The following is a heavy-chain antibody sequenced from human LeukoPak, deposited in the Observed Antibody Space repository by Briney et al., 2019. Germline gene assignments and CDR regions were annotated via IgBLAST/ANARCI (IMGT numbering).Heavy chain of an antibody. J-gene: IGHJ4*02. CDR2: ISYSGTT. V-gene: IGHV4-39*07. D-gene: IGHD2-15*01. CDR3: ARGAGRGGYCSGGSCHPVDY. Sequence: PSETLSLTCTVSGGSISSNSYYWGWIRQPPGKGLEWIGSISYSGTTYYNPSLKSRVTISVDTSKNQFSLKLSSVTAADTAVHYCARGAGRGGYCSGGSCHPVDYWVQGTLVTVSS. CDR1: GGSISSNSYY.